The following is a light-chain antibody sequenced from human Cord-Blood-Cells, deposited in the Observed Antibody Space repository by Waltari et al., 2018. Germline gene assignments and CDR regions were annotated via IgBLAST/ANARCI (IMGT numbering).Light chain of an antibody. CDR3: HQYGRSPRT. V-gene: IGKV3-20*01. Sequence: EIVLTTSPGTLSLSSGGRPTFSCRASQSVRSRYLAWYQQKPVQAPRLLIYGAASRTTGLPYSVSCSGSGTDFTLTISRLEPEDFAVYYCHQYGRSPRTFGQGTKVEIK. J-gene: IGKJ1*01. CDR2: GAA. CDR1: QSVRSRY.